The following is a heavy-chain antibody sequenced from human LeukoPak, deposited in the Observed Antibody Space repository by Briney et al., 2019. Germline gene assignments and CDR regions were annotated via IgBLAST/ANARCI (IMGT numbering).Heavy chain of an antibody. CDR1: GGTFSSYA. D-gene: IGHD3-16*02. V-gene: IGHV1-69*13. Sequence: AASVKVSCKASGGTFSSYAISWVRQAPGQGLEWMGGIIPIFGTANYAQKFQGRVTITADESTSTAYMELSSLRSEDTAVYYCARNIITFGRVIVGFDYWGQGTLVTVSS. CDR3: ARNIITFGRVIVGFDY. CDR2: IIPIFGTA. J-gene: IGHJ4*02.